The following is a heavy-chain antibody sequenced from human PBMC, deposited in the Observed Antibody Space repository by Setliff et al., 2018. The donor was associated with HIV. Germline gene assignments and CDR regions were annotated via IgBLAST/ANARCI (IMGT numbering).Heavy chain of an antibody. Sequence: GESLTISCKGSGYTFTDYYIGWVRQMPGKGLEWMGIIFPDDSDTTYSSSFQGQVTISADVSITTAYLQWSSLKASDTAMYYCTRRRRAPGTEDLEAYWGQGTLVTVSS. CDR3: TRRRRAPGTEDLEAY. V-gene: IGHV5-51*01. CDR1: GYTFTDYY. CDR2: IFPDDSDT. J-gene: IGHJ4*02. D-gene: IGHD1-26*01.